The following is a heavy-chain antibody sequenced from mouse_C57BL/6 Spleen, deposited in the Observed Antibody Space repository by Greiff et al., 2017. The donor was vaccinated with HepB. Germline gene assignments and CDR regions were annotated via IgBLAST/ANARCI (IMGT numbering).Heavy chain of an antibody. V-gene: IGHV1-81*01. Sequence: QVQLKQSGAELARPGASVKLSCKASGYTFTSYGISWVKQRPGQGLEWIGEIYPRSGNTYYNEKFKGKATLTADKSSSTAYMELRSLTSEDSAVYFCARSRDNYAMDYWGQGTSVTVSS. CDR2: IYPRSGNT. CDR1: GYTFTSYG. CDR3: ARSRDNYAMDY. J-gene: IGHJ4*01. D-gene: IGHD3-3*01.